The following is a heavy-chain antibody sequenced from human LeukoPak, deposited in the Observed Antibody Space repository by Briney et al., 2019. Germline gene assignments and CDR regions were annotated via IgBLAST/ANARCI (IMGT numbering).Heavy chain of an antibody. CDR2: ISGSSSTI. V-gene: IGHV3-48*03. Sequence: GRSLRLSCAASGFTFSSYELNWVRQAPGKGLEWVSYISGSSSTIYYADSVKGRFTISRDNAKNSLYLQMNSLRAEDTAVYYCARRCKDSSAYIDYWGQGTLVTVSS. D-gene: IGHD3-22*01. CDR3: ARRCKDSSAYIDY. CDR1: GFTFSSYE. J-gene: IGHJ4*02.